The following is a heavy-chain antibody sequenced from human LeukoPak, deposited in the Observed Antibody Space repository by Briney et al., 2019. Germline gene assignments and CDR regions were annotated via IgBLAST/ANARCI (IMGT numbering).Heavy chain of an antibody. CDR1: GGSISSSSYY. D-gene: IGHD1-26*01. J-gene: IGHJ4*02. Sequence: SETLSLTCAVSGGSISSSSYYWGWIRQPPGKGLEWIGSIYYSGSTYYNPSLKSRVTISVDTSKNQFSLKLSSVTAADTAVYYCARDSGWGLHGSYFDYWGQGTLVTVSS. CDR3: ARDSGWGLHGSYFDY. CDR2: IYYSGST. V-gene: IGHV4-39*07.